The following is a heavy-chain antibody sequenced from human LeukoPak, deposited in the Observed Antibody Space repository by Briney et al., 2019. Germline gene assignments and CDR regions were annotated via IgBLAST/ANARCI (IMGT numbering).Heavy chain of an antibody. CDR1: GGSITSAAYP. D-gene: IGHD5-24*01. J-gene: IGHJ4*02. V-gene: IGHV4-39*01. CDR3: AGFSVEMATWTDY. Sequence: PSETLSLTCIVSGGSITSAAYPWGWIRQSPGKGLEWIATVSYTGGTYYNPSLKSRVTISLDTSRNQLSLELTSVTAADTAAYYCAGFSVEMATWTDYWGQGALVTVSS. CDR2: VSYTGGT.